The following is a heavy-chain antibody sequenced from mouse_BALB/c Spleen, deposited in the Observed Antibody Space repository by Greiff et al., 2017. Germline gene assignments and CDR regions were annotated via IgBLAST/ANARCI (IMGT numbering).Heavy chain of an antibody. CDR2: ISYSGST. CDR1: GDSITSGY. CDR3: ARWESYGNYYAMDY. J-gene: IGHJ4*01. D-gene: IGHD2-1*01. V-gene: IGHV3-8*02. Sequence: VQLQQSGPSLVKPSQTLSLTCSVTGDSITSGYWNWIRKFPGNKLEYMGYISYSGSTYYNPSLKSRISITRDTSKNQYYLQLNSVTTEDTATYYCARWESYGNYYAMDYWGQGTSVTVSS.